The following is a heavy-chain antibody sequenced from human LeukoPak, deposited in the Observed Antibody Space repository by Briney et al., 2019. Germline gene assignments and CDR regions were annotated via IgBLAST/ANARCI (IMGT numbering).Heavy chain of an antibody. Sequence: PWETLSLTCAVYGGSFSGYYWSWIRQPPGKGLGWIGEINHSGSTNYNPSLKSRVTISVDTSKNQFYLKLSSVTAADTAVYYCARGLDVRIAARPGYYYYYMDVWGKGTTVTVSS. D-gene: IGHD6-6*01. CDR3: ARGLDVRIAARPGYYYYYMDV. J-gene: IGHJ6*03. V-gene: IGHV4-34*01. CDR1: GGSFSGYY. CDR2: INHSGST.